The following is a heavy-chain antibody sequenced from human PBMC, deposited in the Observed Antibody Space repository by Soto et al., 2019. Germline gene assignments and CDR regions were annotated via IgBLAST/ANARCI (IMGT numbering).Heavy chain of an antibody. CDR2: ISSSSSYT. CDR1: GFTFSDYY. CDR3: ARAPLTMVRGVTHFDY. J-gene: IGHJ4*02. D-gene: IGHD3-10*01. V-gene: IGHV3-11*06. Sequence: GGSLRLSCAASGFTFSDYYMSWIRQAPGKGLEWVSYISSSSSYTNYADSVKGRFTISRDNAKNSLYLQMNSLRAEDTAVYYCARAPLTMVRGVTHFDYGGQGTLVTVSS.